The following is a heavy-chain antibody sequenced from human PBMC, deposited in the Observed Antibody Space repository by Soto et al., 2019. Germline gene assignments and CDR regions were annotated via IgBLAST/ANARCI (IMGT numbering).Heavy chain of an antibody. CDR1: GCTFTSYG. J-gene: IGHJ6*02. Sequence: SVKVSCKASGCTFTSYGISWVRQAPGQGLEWMGGIIPIFGTANYAQKFQGRVTITADESTSTAYMELSSLRSEDTAVYYCARGYYYGSGRIGGMDVWGQGTTVTVSS. V-gene: IGHV1-69*13. CDR2: IIPIFGTA. D-gene: IGHD3-10*01. CDR3: ARGYYYGSGRIGGMDV.